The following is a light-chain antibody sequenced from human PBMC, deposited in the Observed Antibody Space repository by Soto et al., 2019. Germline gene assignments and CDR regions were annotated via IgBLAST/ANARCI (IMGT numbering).Light chain of an antibody. CDR1: GSVRRN. J-gene: IGKJ4*01. CDR3: QKYNEWPLT. CDR2: KSF. V-gene: IGKV3-15*01. Sequence: EIVMTQSPATLSVSQGERASISCRASGSVRRNLAWYQQKPGQAPRLIIYKSFTRATGIPARVSGSASGTEFTLSIISLQFEAVAVYYFQKYNEWPLTFGGGTKLEIK.